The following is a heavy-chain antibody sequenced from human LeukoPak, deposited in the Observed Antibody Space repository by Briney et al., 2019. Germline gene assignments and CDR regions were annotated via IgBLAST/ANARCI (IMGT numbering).Heavy chain of an antibody. CDR1: GGSISSYY. CDR2: IYASAST. V-gene: IGHV4-4*09. CDR3: ARRVDYYDSSGYYSGFDY. J-gene: IGHJ4*02. D-gene: IGHD3-22*01. Sequence: PSETLSLTCTVSGGSISSYYWSWIRQPPGKGLEWIGYIYASASTNYNPSLKSRVTISVDTSKNQFSLKLSSVTAADTAVYYCARRVDYYDSSGYYSGFDYWGQGTLVTVSS.